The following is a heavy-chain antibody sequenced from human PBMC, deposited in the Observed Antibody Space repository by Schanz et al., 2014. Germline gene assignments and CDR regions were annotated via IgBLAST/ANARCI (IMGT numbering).Heavy chain of an antibody. Sequence: QVQLVESGGGVVQPGGSLRLSCAASGFTFTNLGMHWVRRAPGKGLEWVAFIRYDGSNQYYADSVKGRFTISRDNSKNTLSLQMNSPRAEDTAVYDCAKGIGGYDLVLDYWGQGTLVTVSS. CDR3: AKGIGGYDLVLDY. D-gene: IGHD5-12*01. V-gene: IGHV3-30*02. CDR2: IRYDGSNQ. CDR1: GFTFTNLG. J-gene: IGHJ4*02.